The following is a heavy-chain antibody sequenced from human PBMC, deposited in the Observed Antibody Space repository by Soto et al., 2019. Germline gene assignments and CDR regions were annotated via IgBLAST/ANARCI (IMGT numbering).Heavy chain of an antibody. CDR1: GFIFSSYA. V-gene: IGHV3-21*01. D-gene: IGHD3-10*01. CDR2: ITGTSS. J-gene: IGHJ4*02. CDR3: ARDENLVRGVPFDY. Sequence: GGSLRLSCAASGFIFSSYAMHWVRRAPGKGPEWVSCITGTSSYYRDSVKGRFIISRDNAQNALYLQMNSLRVEDTAIYYCARDENLVRGVPFDYWGQGILVTVSS.